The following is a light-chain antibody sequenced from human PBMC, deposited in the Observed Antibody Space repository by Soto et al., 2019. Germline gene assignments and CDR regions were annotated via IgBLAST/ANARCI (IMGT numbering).Light chain of an antibody. J-gene: IGLJ1*01. CDR2: EVS. V-gene: IGLV2-14*01. CDR1: SSDVGGYNY. Sequence: QSALTQPASVSGSPGQSITISCTGTSSDVGGYNYVSWYQQHPGKAPKLMIYEVSNRPSGVSNRFSGSKSGNTASLTISGFQAEDEADYYCSSYTSSSTVFGTGTKVTVL. CDR3: SSYTSSSTV.